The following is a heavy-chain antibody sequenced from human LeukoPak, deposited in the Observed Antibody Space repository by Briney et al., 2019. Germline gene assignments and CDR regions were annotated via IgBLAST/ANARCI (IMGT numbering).Heavy chain of an antibody. CDR2: INHSGST. Sequence: PSETLSLTCAVYGGSFSGYYWSWIRQPPGKGLEWIGEINHSGSTNYNPSLKSRVTISVDTSKNQFSLKLSSVTAADTAVYYCARGPSSEDAFDIWGQGTMVTVSS. CDR1: GGSFSGYY. V-gene: IGHV4-34*01. J-gene: IGHJ3*02. CDR3: ARGPSSEDAFDI.